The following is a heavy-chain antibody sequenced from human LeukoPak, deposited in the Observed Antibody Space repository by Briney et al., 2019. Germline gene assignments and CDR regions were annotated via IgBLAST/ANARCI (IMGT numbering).Heavy chain of an antibody. J-gene: IGHJ4*02. CDR3: AKSGGYGLIDY. CDR2: IYYSGST. D-gene: IGHD1-26*01. CDR1: GASISGSGYY. V-gene: IGHV4-39*01. Sequence: SETLFLTCAVSGASISGSGYYWGWIRQPPGKGLEWIGNIYYSGSTYYNASLQSRVTISIDMSKNEFSLRLNSVTAADTAMYYCAKSGGYGLIDYWGQGTLVTVSS.